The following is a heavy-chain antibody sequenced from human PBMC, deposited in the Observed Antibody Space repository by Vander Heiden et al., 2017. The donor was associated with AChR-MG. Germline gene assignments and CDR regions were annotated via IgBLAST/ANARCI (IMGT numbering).Heavy chain of an antibody. CDR1: GFTFSSYG. D-gene: IGHD3-22*01. CDR3: ARDKYYYDSSGYFNMDV. V-gene: IGHV3-7*01. J-gene: IGHJ6*03. CDR2: IKQDGSEK. Sequence: EVQLVESGGGLVQPGGSLRLSCAASGFTFSSYGMGWVRQAPGKGLEWVANIKQDGSEKHYVDSVKGRFTISRDNAKNSLYLQMNSLRAEDTAVYYCARDKYYYDSSGYFNMDVWGKGTTVTVSS.